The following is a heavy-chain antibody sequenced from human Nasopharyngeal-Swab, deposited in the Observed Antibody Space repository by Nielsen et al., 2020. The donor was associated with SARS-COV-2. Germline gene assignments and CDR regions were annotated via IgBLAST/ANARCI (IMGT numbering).Heavy chain of an antibody. V-gene: IGHV3-48*04. J-gene: IGHJ6*03. Sequence: WIRQPPGKGLEWVSYITSSSGIIYYADSVKGRFTISRDNTKNSLYLQMNSLRAEDTAVYYCVRGGYYFMDVWGKGTRVTVSS. CDR3: VRGGYYFMDV. CDR2: ITSSSGII.